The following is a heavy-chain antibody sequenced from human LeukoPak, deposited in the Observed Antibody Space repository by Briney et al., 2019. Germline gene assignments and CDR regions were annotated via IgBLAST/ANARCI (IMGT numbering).Heavy chain of an antibody. D-gene: IGHD4-17*01. CDR3: ARAGNYYGDYLFDDNNWFDP. CDR2: TYYRSKWYN. Sequence: SQTLSLTCAISGDSVSSNSAAWNWIRQSPSRGLEWLGRTYYRSKWYNDYAVSVKSRITINPDTSKNQFSLKLSSVTAADTAVYYCARAGNYYGDYLFDDNNWFDPWGQGTLVTVSS. V-gene: IGHV6-1*01. CDR1: GDSVSSNSAA. J-gene: IGHJ5*02.